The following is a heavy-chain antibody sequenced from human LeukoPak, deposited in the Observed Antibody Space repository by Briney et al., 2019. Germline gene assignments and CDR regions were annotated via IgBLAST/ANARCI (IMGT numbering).Heavy chain of an antibody. D-gene: IGHD3-10*01. CDR3: ARDLPFYGSGSTIDP. J-gene: IGHJ5*02. CDR2: INWNGGST. Sequence: GGSLRLSCAASGFTLDDYGMSWVRQAPGKGLEWVSGINWNGGSTGYADSVKGRFTISRDNSKNSLYLQMNSLRAEDTALYYCARDLPFYGSGSTIDPWGQGTLVTVSS. V-gene: IGHV3-20*04. CDR1: GFTLDDYG.